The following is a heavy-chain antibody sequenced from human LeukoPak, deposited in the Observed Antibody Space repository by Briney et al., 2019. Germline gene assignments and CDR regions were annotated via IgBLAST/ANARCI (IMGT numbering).Heavy chain of an antibody. CDR2: INHSGST. CDR3: ARVSPGGSGSYRTLDY. D-gene: IGHD1-26*01. V-gene: IGHV4-39*07. J-gene: IGHJ4*02. Sequence: SETLSLTCTVSGGSISSGGYYWSWIRQPPGKGLEWIGEINHSGSTNYNPSLKSRVTISVDTSKNQFSLKLSSVTAADTAVYYCARVSPGGSGSYRTLDYWGQGTLVTVSS. CDR1: GGSISSGGYY.